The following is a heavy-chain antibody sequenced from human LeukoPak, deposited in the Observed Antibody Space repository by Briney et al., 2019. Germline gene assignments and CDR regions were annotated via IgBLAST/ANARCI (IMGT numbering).Heavy chain of an antibody. Sequence: GASVKVSCKASGYTFTGYYMHWVRQAPGQGLEWMGWINPNSGGTNYAQKFQGRVTMTRNTSISTAYMELSSLRSEDAAVYYCARLPGFRRFGVSNWGQGTLVTVSS. D-gene: IGHD3-10*01. CDR2: INPNSGGT. J-gene: IGHJ4*02. CDR1: GYTFTGYY. CDR3: ARLPGFRRFGVSN. V-gene: IGHV1-2*02.